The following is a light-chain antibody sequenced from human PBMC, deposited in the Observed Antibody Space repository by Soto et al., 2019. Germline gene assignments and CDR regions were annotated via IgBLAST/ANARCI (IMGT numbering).Light chain of an antibody. J-gene: IGKJ5*01. CDR2: LGS. V-gene: IGKV2-28*01. Sequence: DIVMTQSPLSLPVTPGEPASISCRSSQSLLHSNGYNYLDWYLQKPGQSPQLLIYLGSNRASGVPDRFSGSGTGTEFTPKISRVEADDVGLYYCMQALQTPITFGRGTRLEIK. CDR1: QSLLHSNGYNY. CDR3: MQALQTPIT.